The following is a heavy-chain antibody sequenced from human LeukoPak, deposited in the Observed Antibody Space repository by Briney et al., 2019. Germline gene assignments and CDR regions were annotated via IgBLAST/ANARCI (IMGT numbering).Heavy chain of an antibody. Sequence: PGGSLRLSCAASGFTFSSYSMNWVRQAPGKGLEWVSSISSSSYIYYADSVKGRFTISRDNAKNSLYLQMNSLRAEDTAVYYCARDISRGGGPSSDYWGQGTLVTVSS. D-gene: IGHD3-10*01. CDR3: ARDISRGGGPSSDY. CDR2: ISSSSYI. V-gene: IGHV3-21*01. CDR1: GFTFSSYS. J-gene: IGHJ4*02.